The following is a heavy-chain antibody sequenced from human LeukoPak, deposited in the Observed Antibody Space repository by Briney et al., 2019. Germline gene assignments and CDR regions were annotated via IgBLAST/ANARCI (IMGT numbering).Heavy chain of an antibody. CDR2: ISSNSATT. D-gene: IGHD1-26*01. Sequence: LSGGSLRLSCAASGFSFSTNSMNWVRQVPGKGLEWISYISSNSATTYYADSVKGRFTISRDNAKNSLYLHMSSLRADDTAVYYCARDTRSLIDYWGQGTLVTVS. CDR1: GFSFSTNS. CDR3: ARDTRSLIDY. V-gene: IGHV3-48*01. J-gene: IGHJ4*02.